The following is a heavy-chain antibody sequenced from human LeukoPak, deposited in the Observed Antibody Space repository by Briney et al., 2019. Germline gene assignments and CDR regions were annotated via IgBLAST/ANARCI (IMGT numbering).Heavy chain of an antibody. CDR1: GFTFNSYA. CDR3: AKGDYDSSGYAIIQLPDYYFDY. Sequence: GGSLRLSCAASGFTFNSYAMSWVRQAPGKGLEWVSAISGSGGSTYYADSVKGRFTISRDNSKNTLYLQMNSLRAEDTAVYYCAKGDYDSSGYAIIQLPDYYFDYCGQGTLVTVSS. V-gene: IGHV3-23*01. D-gene: IGHD3-22*01. J-gene: IGHJ4*02. CDR2: ISGSGGST.